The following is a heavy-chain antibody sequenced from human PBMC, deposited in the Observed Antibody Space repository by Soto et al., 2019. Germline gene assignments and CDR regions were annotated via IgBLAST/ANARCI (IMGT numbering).Heavy chain of an antibody. D-gene: IGHD6-13*01. CDR3: AKDTASSSCYYLEY. J-gene: IGHJ4*02. Sequence: RRLSGAASGFTMDDYALYCVRLAPCRGLGRFSRISGNSATIGYADCGKCRFTISRDNAKNYLQLQMNSLTAEETALYYCAKDTASSSCYYLEYWGPG. CDR1: GFTMDDYA. V-gene: IGHV3-9*01. CDR2: ISGNSATI.